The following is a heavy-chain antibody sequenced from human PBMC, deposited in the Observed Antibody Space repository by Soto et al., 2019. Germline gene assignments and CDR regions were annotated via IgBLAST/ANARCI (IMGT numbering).Heavy chain of an antibody. CDR2: IYYSGST. CDR3: ARRYGYSFDY. V-gene: IGHV4-59*08. J-gene: IGHJ4*02. Sequence: SETLSLTCTVSGGSISSYYWSWFRQPPGKRLEWIGYIYYSGSTNYNPSLKSRVTISVDTSKNQFSLKLSSVTAADTAVYYCARRYGYSFDYWGQGTLVTVSS. CDR1: GGSISSYY. D-gene: IGHD1-1*01.